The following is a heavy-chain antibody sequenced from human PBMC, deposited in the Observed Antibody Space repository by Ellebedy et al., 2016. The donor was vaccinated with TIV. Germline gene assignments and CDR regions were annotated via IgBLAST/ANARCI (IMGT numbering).Heavy chain of an antibody. J-gene: IGHJ4*02. CDR3: ARDVEGPYCSSTSCGDY. CDR1: GFTFSSYA. D-gene: IGHD2-2*01. CDR2: ISYDGSNK. V-gene: IGHV3-30*01. Sequence: GESLKISCAASGFTFSSYAMHWVRQAPGKGLEWVAVISYDGSNKYYADSVKGRFTISRDNSKNTLYLQMNSLRAEDTAVYYCARDVEGPYCSSTSCGDYWGQGTLVTVSS.